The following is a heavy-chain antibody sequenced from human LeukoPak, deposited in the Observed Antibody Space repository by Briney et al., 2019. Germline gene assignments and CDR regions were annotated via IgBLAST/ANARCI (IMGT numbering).Heavy chain of an antibody. V-gene: IGHV3-30*18. D-gene: IGHD3-9*01. Sequence: PGGSLRLSCAASGFTFSSYGMHWVRQAPGKGLEWVAVISYDGSNKYYADSVKGRFTISRDNSKNTLYLQMNSLRAEDTAVYYCAKDLWIRDTLTGYCLDYWGQGTLVTVPS. J-gene: IGHJ4*02. CDR3: AKDLWIRDTLTGYCLDY. CDR1: GFTFSSYG. CDR2: ISYDGSNK.